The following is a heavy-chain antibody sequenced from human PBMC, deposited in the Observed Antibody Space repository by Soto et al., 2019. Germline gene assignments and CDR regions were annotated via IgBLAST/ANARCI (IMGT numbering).Heavy chain of an antibody. V-gene: IGHV5-51*01. CDR3: ARTLYCSSTSCRDYYGMDV. CDR1: GYSFTSYW. J-gene: IGHJ6*02. CDR2: IYPGDSDT. Sequence: PGESLKISCKGSGYSFTSYWIGWVRQMPGKGLEWMGIIYPGDSDTRYSPSFQGQVTISADKSISTAYLQWSSLKASDTAMYYCARTLYCSSTSCRDYYGMDVWGQGTTVTVSS. D-gene: IGHD2-2*01.